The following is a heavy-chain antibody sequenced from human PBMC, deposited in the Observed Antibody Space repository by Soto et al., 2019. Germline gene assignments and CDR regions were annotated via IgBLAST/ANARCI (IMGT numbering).Heavy chain of an antibody. V-gene: IGHV4-59*01. CDR3: ARMLMRYYYMDV. CDR1: GGSISSYY. CDR2: IYYSGST. D-gene: IGHD2-8*01. J-gene: IGHJ6*03. Sequence: SETLSLTCTVSGGSISSYYWTWIRQPPGKGLEWIGYIYYSGSTNYNPSLKSRVTISIDTSKSQFSLRLNSVTAADTAVYYCARMLMRYYYMDVWGKGTTVTVSS.